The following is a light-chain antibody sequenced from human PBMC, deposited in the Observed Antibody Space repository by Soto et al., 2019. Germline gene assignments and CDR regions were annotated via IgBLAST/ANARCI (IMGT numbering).Light chain of an antibody. J-gene: IGLJ1*01. CDR3: SSYTSSSPYV. V-gene: IGLV2-14*01. Sequence: QSALTQPASVSGSPGQSITISCTGTSGDVGAYNYVSWYQQHPGKAPRLMIYDVSNRPSGASNRFSGSKSGNTASLTISGLQAEDEADYYCSSYTSSSPYVFGTGTKVTVL. CDR1: SGDVGAYNY. CDR2: DVS.